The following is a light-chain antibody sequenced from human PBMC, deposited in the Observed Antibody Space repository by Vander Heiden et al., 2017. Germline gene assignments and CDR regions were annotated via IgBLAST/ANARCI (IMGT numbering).Light chain of an antibody. CDR3: QAWDSSVLYV. V-gene: IGLV3-1*01. CDR2: QDR. Sequence: SYELTQPLSVSVPHGQAASITCSGNNSGDKFVSWYQHKPGPSPVLVMYQDRRRPSGIPDRFAASHSGDTATLTIGDIQAMDEADYYCQAWDSSVLYVFGSGTKVTVL. CDR1: NSGDKF. J-gene: IGLJ1*01.